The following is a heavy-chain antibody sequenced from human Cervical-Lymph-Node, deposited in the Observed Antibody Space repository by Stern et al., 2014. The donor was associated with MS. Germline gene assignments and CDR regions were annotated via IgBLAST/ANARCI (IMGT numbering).Heavy chain of an antibody. CDR3: ARGLLGSENAFDI. J-gene: IGHJ3*02. Sequence: QVQLVQSGAEVKKPGASGKVSCKASGYTFTSYGISWERQAPGQGLEWMGLMRAYNGNTNSAQKLQARVTITTDTSTSTAYMELRSLRSDDTAVYYCARGLLGSENAFDIWGQGTMVTVSS. CDR1: GYTFTSYG. D-gene: IGHD2-15*01. CDR2: MRAYNGNT. V-gene: IGHV1-18*01.